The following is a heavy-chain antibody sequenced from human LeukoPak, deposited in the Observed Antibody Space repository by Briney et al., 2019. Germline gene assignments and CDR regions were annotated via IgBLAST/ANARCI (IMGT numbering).Heavy chain of an antibody. CDR3: ARVMEMATIGGFDY. CDR2: ISYDGSNK. Sequence: GGSLRLSCAASGFTFSSYAMHWVCQAPGKGLEWVAVISYDGSNKYYADSVKGRFTISRDNSKNTLYLQMNSLRAEDTAVYYCARVMEMATIGGFDYWGQGTLVTVSS. CDR1: GFTFSSYA. J-gene: IGHJ4*02. D-gene: IGHD5-24*01. V-gene: IGHV3-30-3*01.